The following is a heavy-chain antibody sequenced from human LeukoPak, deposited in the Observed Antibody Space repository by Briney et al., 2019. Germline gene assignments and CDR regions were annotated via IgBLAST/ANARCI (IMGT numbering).Heavy chain of an antibody. Sequence: GGSLRLSCAASGFTFSSYAMSWVRQAPGKGLEWVSTISGSDGSTDYADSVKGRFTISRDNSKNTLYLQMNSLRAEDTAVYFCARHSGSFYIPDLAYWGQGPLVAVPS. V-gene: IGHV3-23*01. D-gene: IGHD3-10*01. CDR1: GFTFSSYA. CDR2: ISGSDGST. CDR3: ARHSGSFYIPDLAY. J-gene: IGHJ4*02.